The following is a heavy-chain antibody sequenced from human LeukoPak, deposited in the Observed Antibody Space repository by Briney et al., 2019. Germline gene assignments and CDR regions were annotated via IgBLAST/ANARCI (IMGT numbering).Heavy chain of an antibody. J-gene: IGHJ6*03. D-gene: IGHD2-2*01. CDR1: GGTFSSYA. Sequence: SVKVSCKASGGTFSSYAISWVRQAPGQGLEWMGGIIPIFGTANYAQKFRGRVTITADKSTRTAYMELSSLRSEDTAVYYCARGPIIDIVVIPAAADYYHMDVWGKGTTVTVSS. CDR2: IIPIFGTA. V-gene: IGHV1-69*06. CDR3: ARGPIIDIVVIPAAADYYHMDV.